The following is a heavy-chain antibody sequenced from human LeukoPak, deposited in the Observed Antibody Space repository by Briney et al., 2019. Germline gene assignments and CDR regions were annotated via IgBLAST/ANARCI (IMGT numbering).Heavy chain of an antibody. J-gene: IGHJ4*02. CDR3: ARASVYYDSSGYGDY. Sequence: PGGSLRLSCAASGFTFSSYWMHWVRQAPGKGLVWVSRISSDGSSTSYADSVKGRFTISRDNAKNTLYLQMNSLRAEDTAVYYCARASVYYDSSGYGDYWGQGTLVTVSS. V-gene: IGHV3-74*01. CDR1: GFTFSSYW. D-gene: IGHD3-22*01. CDR2: ISSDGSST.